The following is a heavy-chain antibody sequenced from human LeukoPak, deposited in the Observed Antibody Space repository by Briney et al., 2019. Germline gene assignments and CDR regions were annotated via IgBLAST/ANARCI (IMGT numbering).Heavy chain of an antibody. CDR2: I. CDR1: KFSFTSYW. Sequence: GGSLRLSCAASKFSFTSYWMHWVRQAPGKGLVWVSRIEGRFTISRDNAKNTLYLQMNSLRAEDTAVYYCARVLLGSWDWFDPWGQGTLVTVS. V-gene: IGHV3-74*01. CDR3: ARVLLGSWDWFDP. J-gene: IGHJ5*02. D-gene: IGHD3-10*01.